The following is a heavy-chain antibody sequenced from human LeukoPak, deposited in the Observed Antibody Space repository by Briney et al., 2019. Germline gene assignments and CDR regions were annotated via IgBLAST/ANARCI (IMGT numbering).Heavy chain of an antibody. D-gene: IGHD3-22*01. CDR2: INTDGSTT. CDR3: ARDYYDSSGYHREVDY. J-gene: IGHJ4*02. V-gene: IGHV3-74*01. CDR1: GFTFSSHW. Sequence: GGSLRLSCAASGFTFSSHWMHWVRQAPGKGLVWVSRINTDGSTTTYADSVKGRFTISRDNASNTLYLQMDSLRAEDTAVYYCARDYYDSSGYHREVDYWGQGTLVTVSS.